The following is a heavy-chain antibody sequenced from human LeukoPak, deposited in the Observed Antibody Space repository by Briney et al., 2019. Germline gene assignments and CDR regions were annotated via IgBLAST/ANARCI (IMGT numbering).Heavy chain of an antibody. D-gene: IGHD2-21*02. CDR3: ARGIVVVTRGAFDI. Sequence: ASVKVSSKASGYTFTGYYMHWVRQAPGQGLEWMGWINPNSGGTNYAQKFQGRVTMTRDTSISTAYMELSRLRSDDTAVYYCARGIVVVTRGAFDIWGQGTMVTVSS. CDR1: GYTFTGYY. J-gene: IGHJ3*02. CDR2: INPNSGGT. V-gene: IGHV1-2*02.